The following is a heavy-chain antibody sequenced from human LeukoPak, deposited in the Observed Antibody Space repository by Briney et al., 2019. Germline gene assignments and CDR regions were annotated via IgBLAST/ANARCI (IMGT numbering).Heavy chain of an antibody. CDR3: ARDMGYSGSWPGYFDY. Sequence: PGGSLRLSCAASGFTFSYYAMHWVRQAPGKGLEWVAFIRYDGSNKYYADSVKGRFTISRDNAKNSLYLQMKSLRAEDTTVYYCARDMGYSGSWPGYFDYWGQGVLVTVSS. CDR1: GFTFSYYA. V-gene: IGHV3-30*02. J-gene: IGHJ4*02. CDR2: IRYDGSNK. D-gene: IGHD1-26*01.